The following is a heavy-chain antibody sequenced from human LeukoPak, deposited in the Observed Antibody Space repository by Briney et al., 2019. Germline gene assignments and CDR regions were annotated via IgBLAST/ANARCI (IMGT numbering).Heavy chain of an antibody. CDR1: GFTFSSYG. CDR2: ISYDGSDK. CDR3: AKNAHYPAYSYGGIDY. J-gene: IGHJ4*02. Sequence: PGRSLRLSCAASGFTFSSYGMHWVRQAPGKGLEWVAVISYDGSDKYSADSVKGRFTISRDNSKNTLYLQMNSLRAEDTAVYYCAKNAHYPAYSYGGIDYWGQGTLVTVSS. D-gene: IGHD5-18*01. V-gene: IGHV3-30*18.